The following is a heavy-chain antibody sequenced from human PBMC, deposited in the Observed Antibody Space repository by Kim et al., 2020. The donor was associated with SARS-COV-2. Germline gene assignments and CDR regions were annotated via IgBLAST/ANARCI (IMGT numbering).Heavy chain of an antibody. CDR2: INPNSGGT. D-gene: IGHD2-15*01. CDR3: ASPYNPEVVVAATPLNY. J-gene: IGHJ4*02. CDR1: GYTFTGYY. Sequence: ASVKVSCKASGYTFTGYYMHWVRQAPGQGLEWMGWINPNSGGTNYAQKFQGRVTMTRDTSISTAYMELSRLRSDDTAVYYCASPYNPEVVVAATPLNYWGQGTLVTVSS. V-gene: IGHV1-2*02.